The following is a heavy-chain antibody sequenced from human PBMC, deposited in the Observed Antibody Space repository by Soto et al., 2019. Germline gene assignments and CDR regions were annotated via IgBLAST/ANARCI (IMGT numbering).Heavy chain of an antibody. CDR3: ANLVDTAMAIDY. J-gene: IGHJ4*02. Sequence: SETLSLTCAVYGGSFSGYYWSWIRQPPGKGLEWIGEINHSGSTNYNPSLKSRVTISVDTSKNQFSLKLSSVTAADTAVYYCANLVDTAMAIDYWGQGTLVTVSS. CDR2: INHSGST. CDR1: GGSFSGYY. D-gene: IGHD5-18*01. V-gene: IGHV4-34*01.